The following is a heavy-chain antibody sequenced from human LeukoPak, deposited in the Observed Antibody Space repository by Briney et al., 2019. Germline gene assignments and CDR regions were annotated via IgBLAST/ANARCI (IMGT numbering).Heavy chain of an antibody. D-gene: IGHD3-9*01. CDR1: GYSFNSHG. CDR3: AGVVDIYGPDVFDI. V-gene: IGHV1-18*01. CDR2: ISAYNGNT. Sequence: GASVKVSCKASGYSFNSHGISWVRQAPGQGLEWMGWISAYNGNTKYAQNVQDRVTMTTDTSTSTAYMELRSLRSDDTAVYYCAGVVDIYGPDVFDIWGQGTMVTVSS. J-gene: IGHJ3*02.